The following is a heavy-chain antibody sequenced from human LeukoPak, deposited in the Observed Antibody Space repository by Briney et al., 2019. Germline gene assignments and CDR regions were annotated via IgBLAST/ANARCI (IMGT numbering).Heavy chain of an antibody. CDR2: IRYDGSNK. CDR1: GFTFSSYG. D-gene: IGHD3-22*01. J-gene: IGHJ4*02. V-gene: IGHV3-30*02. CDR3: AKDKWVSDMAFDY. Sequence: PGGSLRLSCAASGFTFSSYGMHWVRQAPGKGLEWVAFIRYDGSNKYYADSVKGRFTISRDNSKNTLYLQMNSLRAEDTAVYYCAKDKWVSDMAFDYWGQGTLVTVSS.